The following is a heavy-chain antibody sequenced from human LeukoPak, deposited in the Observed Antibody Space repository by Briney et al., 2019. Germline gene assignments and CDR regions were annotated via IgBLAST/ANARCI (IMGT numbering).Heavy chain of an antibody. Sequence: ASVKVSCKASGFTFTRSAVQWVRQARGQRLEWIGWIVVGSGNTNYAQMFQERVTITRDMSTSTACMEVSSLRSEDTAVYYCAAGNYYDSSGYYYWGQGTLVTVSS. D-gene: IGHD3-22*01. V-gene: IGHV1-58*01. J-gene: IGHJ4*02. CDR1: GFTFTRSA. CDR2: IVVGSGNT. CDR3: AAGNYYDSSGYYY.